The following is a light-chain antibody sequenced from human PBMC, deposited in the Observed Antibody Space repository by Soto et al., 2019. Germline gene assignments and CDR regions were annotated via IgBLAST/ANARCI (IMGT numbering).Light chain of an antibody. CDR3: QQSYSIPWT. CDR1: ESLSSY. CDR2: TAS. V-gene: IGKV1-39*01. J-gene: IGKJ1*01. Sequence: DIQMTQSPSSLSASVGDRVTITCRASESLSSYLNWYQQKPGKAPKLLMYTASSLQSGVPSRLSGSGSGTDFTLTISSLQPEDFATYYCQQSYSIPWTFGQGTKVDIK.